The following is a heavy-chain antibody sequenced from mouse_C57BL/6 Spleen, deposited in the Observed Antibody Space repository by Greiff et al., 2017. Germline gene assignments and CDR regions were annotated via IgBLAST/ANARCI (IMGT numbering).Heavy chain of an antibody. V-gene: IGHV1-54*01. Sequence: QVQLKESGAELVRPGTSVKVSCKASGYAFTNYLIEWVKQRPGQGLEWIGVINPGSGGTNYNEKFKGKATLTADKSSSTAYMQLSSLTSEDSAVYFCARGKLGCFDYWGQGTTLTVSS. CDR2: INPGSGGT. J-gene: IGHJ2*01. CDR3: ARGKLGCFDY. CDR1: GYAFTNYL. D-gene: IGHD4-1*01.